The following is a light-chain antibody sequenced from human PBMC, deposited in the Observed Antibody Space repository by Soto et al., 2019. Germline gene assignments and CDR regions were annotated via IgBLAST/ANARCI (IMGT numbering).Light chain of an antibody. V-gene: IGKV3-15*01. CDR2: DTS. J-gene: IGKJ4*01. CDR3: QRYNNWPLT. Sequence: VSTQSPATLSLSPLEISTLSCRASQSVRNNYLAWYQQKPGQTPRLLVYDTSARATGVPARFSGSRSGPEFTLTINSLQSEDFAIYYCQRYNNWPLTFGGGTKVDNK. CDR1: QSVRNN.